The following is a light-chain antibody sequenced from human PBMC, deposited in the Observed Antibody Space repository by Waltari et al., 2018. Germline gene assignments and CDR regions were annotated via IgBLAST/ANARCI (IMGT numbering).Light chain of an antibody. J-gene: IGLJ3*02. V-gene: IGLV2-14*01. CDR3: SSYTTSSTWV. CDR1: SSDVGGYNY. CDR2: EVS. Sequence: ALXXPXXVSXXXGQSLTISCTGASSDVGGYNYVSWYHQHQGKAPKLIIYEVSNXXSGVSNRFSGSKSGNTASLTISGLQGDDEADYYCSSYTTSSTWVFGGGTKLTVL.